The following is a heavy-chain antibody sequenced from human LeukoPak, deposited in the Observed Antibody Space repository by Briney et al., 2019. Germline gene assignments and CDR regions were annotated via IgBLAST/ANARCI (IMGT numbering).Heavy chain of an antibody. CDR2: INHSGNT. V-gene: IGHV4-34*01. Sequence: SETLSLTCAVYGGTFSDYYWTWIRQPPGKGLEWIGEINHSGNTNYNMPLKSRVTIEVDMSKNQFSLKLTSVTAADTAVYYCARHVGYCSSTSCYLGAFDIWGQGTMVTVSS. D-gene: IGHD2-2*01. J-gene: IGHJ3*02. CDR1: GGTFSDYY. CDR3: ARHVGYCSSTSCYLGAFDI.